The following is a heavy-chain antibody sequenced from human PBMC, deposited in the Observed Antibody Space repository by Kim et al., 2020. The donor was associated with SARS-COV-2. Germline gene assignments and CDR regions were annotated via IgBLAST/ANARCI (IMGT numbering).Heavy chain of an antibody. D-gene: IGHD2-2*02. CDR1: GYTFTSYG. CDR2: ISAYNGNT. CDR3: ARSDCSSTSCYTRHQDTAMVKATGAFDI. J-gene: IGHJ3*02. Sequence: ASVKVSCKASGYTFTSYGISWVRQAPGQGLEWMGWISAYNGNTNYAQKLQGRVTMTTDTSTSTAYMELRSLRSDDTAVYYCARSDCSSTSCYTRHQDTAMVKATGAFDIWGQGTMVTVSS. V-gene: IGHV1-18*04.